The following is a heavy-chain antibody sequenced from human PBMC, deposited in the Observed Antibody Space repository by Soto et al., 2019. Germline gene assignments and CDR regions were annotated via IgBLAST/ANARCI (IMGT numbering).Heavy chain of an antibody. D-gene: IGHD5-12*01. CDR3: ARDHDSGYTGAGYMDV. CDR1: GFTYDDYA. V-gene: IGHV3-9*01. Sequence: GGSLRLSCVASGFTYDDYAMHWVRQAPGKGLEWVGGISWNSGSIGYAAAVKGRFTISRDNSKNTLYLQMNSLSDEDTAVYYCARDHDSGYTGAGYMDVWGKGTTVTVSS. CDR2: ISWNSGSI. J-gene: IGHJ6*03.